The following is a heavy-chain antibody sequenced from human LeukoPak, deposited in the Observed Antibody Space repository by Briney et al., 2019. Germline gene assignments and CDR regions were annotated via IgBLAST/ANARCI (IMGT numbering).Heavy chain of an antibody. V-gene: IGHV1-18*01. CDR2: ISGYTDDT. CDR3: ARAGYCGDGGCRGGSAFDV. J-gene: IGHJ3*01. CDR1: GYTFTNYD. Sequence: ASVRVSCKTSGYTFTNYDIYWVRQAPGQGLECMGWISGYTDDTKYAQILQGRFTVTTDTSTSTAYMELRSLTYDDTAVYYCARAGYCGDGGCRGGSAFDVWGQGTMVTVSS. D-gene: IGHD2-15*01.